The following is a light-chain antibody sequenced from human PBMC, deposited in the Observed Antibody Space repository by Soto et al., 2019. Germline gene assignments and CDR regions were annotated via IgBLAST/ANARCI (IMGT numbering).Light chain of an antibody. CDR3: QQYNSWTSIS. CDR2: AAS. Sequence: EIMMTQSPATLSVSPGERATLSCRASQSISANIAWYQQKPGQAPRLLIYAASVRASAIPARFSGTGFGREFTLSISSLQSEASAVYYCQQYNSWTSISFGQGTRLEIK. J-gene: IGKJ5*01. V-gene: IGKV3-15*01. CDR1: QSISAN.